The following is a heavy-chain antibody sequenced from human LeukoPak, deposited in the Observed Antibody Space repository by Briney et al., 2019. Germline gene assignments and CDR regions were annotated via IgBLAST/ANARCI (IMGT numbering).Heavy chain of an antibody. J-gene: IGHJ4*02. CDR2: INPNTGVT. CDR1: GGTFSSYA. CDR3: ARDDSFQFDS. Sequence: ASVKVSCKASGGTFSSYAISWVRQAPGQGLEWIGWINPNTGVTNLAQKFQDRVTLTRATSISTAYLELSSLTSDDTGVFYCARDDSFQFDSWGQGTLVTVSS. D-gene: IGHD5-18*01. V-gene: IGHV1-2*02.